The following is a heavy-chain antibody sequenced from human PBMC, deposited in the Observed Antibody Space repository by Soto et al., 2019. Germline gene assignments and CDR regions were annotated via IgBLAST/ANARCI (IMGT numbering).Heavy chain of an antibody. D-gene: IGHD1-1*01. V-gene: IGHV3-9*01. CDR3: ARDREAGTRGDFDS. CDR1: GFTFDDYG. Sequence: EVQLVESGGDLVQPGRSLRLSCVVSGFTFDDYGMHWVRQAPGKGLEWVAGITWNSDITVYADSVKGRLTVSRDNAKNSLCLQMNSLRVEDTALYFCARDREAGTRGDFDSWGRGTRVIVTS. J-gene: IGHJ4*02. CDR2: ITWNSDIT.